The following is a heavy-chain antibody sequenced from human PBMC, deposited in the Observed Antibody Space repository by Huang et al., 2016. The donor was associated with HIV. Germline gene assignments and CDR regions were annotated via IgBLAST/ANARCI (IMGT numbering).Heavy chain of an antibody. D-gene: IGHD3-10*01. Sequence: QLQLQESGPGLVKPSETLSLTCTVSGGSIRSDNYYWGWIRQPPGKGLEWIGSIYYSGSTYAHPSLKRRVTITVDTSKNHFSLRMRSVTAADTAVYYCARLPGSITMIRGVITDPYWGQGTLVTVSS. CDR2: IYYSGST. V-gene: IGHV4-39*02. CDR1: GGSIRSDNYY. CDR3: ARLPGSITMIRGVITDPY. J-gene: IGHJ4*02.